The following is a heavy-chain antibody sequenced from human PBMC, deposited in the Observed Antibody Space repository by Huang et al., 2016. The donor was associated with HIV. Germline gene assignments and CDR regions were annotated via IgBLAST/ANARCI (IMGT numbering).Heavy chain of an antibody. CDR1: GGTFSTYA. J-gene: IGHJ6*02. CDR2: TIPIFGKP. Sequence: QVQLVQSGAEVKKPGSSVKVSCTASGGTFSTYAISWVRQAPGEGLEWMGGTIPIFGKPNYAQKFQGTVTITADEFTSTAYMELSSLRSEDTALYYCARGRTRSSLYDSYYGLDVWGQGTTVTVSS. D-gene: IGHD6-6*01. CDR3: ARGRTRSSLYDSYYGLDV. V-gene: IGHV1-69*01.